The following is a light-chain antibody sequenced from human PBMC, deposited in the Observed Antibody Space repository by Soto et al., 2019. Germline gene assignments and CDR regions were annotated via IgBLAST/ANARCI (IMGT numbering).Light chain of an antibody. Sequence: TQSPGTLSLSPGERATLCCRASQSVSSSYLAWYQQKPGKAPKLLIYKASSLESGVLSRFSGSGSGTEFTLTISSLQPDDFATYYCQQYNSFWTFGQGTKVDIK. J-gene: IGKJ1*01. CDR2: KAS. CDR1: QSVSSS. V-gene: IGKV1-5*03. CDR3: QQYNSFWT.